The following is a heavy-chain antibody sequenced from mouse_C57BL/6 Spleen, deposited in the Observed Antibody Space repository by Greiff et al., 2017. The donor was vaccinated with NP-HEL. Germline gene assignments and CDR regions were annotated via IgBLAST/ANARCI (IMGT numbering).Heavy chain of an antibody. J-gene: IGHJ3*01. Sequence: QVQLQQSGPELVKPGASVKISCKASGYAFSSSWMNWVKQRPGKGLEWIGRIYPGDGDTNYNGKFKGKATLTADKSSSTAYMQLSSLTSEDSAVYFCARARSPPSFAYWGQGTLVTVSA. V-gene: IGHV1-82*01. CDR2: IYPGDGDT. CDR3: ARARSPPSFAY. CDR1: GYAFSSSW.